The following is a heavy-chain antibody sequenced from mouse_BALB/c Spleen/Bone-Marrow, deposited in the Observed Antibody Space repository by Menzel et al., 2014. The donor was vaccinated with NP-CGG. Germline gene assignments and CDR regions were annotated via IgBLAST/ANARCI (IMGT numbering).Heavy chain of an antibody. V-gene: IGHV5-12*02. Sequence: DVHLVESGGGLVQPGGSLKLSCATSGFTFSDYHMYWVRQTPEKRLEWVAYISNGGGSTYYPDTVKGRFTISRDNAKNPLYLQMSRLKSEDTAMYYCASTYYGNPFAYWGQGTLVTVSA. CDR3: ASTYYGNPFAY. J-gene: IGHJ3*01. CDR2: ISNGGGST. D-gene: IGHD2-10*01. CDR1: GFTFSDYH.